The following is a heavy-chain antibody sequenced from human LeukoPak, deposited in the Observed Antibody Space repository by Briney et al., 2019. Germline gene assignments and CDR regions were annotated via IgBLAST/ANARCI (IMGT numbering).Heavy chain of an antibody. Sequence: GGSLRLSCAASGFTFSSCAMSWVRQAPGKGLEWVSAISGSGGSTYYADSVKGRFTISRDNSKNTLYLQMNSLRAEDTAVYYCAKDLGGQWLVLKFMPDAFDIWGQGTMVTVSS. D-gene: IGHD6-19*01. CDR3: AKDLGGQWLVLKFMPDAFDI. V-gene: IGHV3-23*01. CDR2: ISGSGGST. CDR1: GFTFSSCA. J-gene: IGHJ3*02.